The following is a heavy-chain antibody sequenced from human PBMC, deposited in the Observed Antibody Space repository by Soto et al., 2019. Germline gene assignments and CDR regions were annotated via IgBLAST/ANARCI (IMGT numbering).Heavy chain of an antibody. V-gene: IGHV4-30-4*01. CDR2: IVYSGST. Sequence: QVQLQESGPGLVKPSQTLSLTCTVSGGSITSGDHFWSWIRQPPGKGLEWMGHIVYSGSTYHNPSLKRRVTMSVDTSNNQFSLKLSSVTAADTAVYYWARVVYDYYGVDVWGQGTTVTVSS. J-gene: IGHJ6*02. CDR3: ARVVYDYYGVDV. CDR1: GGSITSGDHF.